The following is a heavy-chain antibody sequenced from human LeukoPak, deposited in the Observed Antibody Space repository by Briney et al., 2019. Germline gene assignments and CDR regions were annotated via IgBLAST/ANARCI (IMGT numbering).Heavy chain of an antibody. V-gene: IGHV3-9*01. CDR3: AKDRQGEFDY. Sequence: GRSLRLSCAASGFTFDDYAMHWVRQAPGKGLEWVSGISWNSGSIGYADSVKGRFTISRDNAKNSLYLQMNRLRAEDTALYYCAKDRQGEFDYWGQGTLVTVSS. CDR2: ISWNSGSI. CDR1: GFTFDDYA. J-gene: IGHJ4*02. D-gene: IGHD3-16*01.